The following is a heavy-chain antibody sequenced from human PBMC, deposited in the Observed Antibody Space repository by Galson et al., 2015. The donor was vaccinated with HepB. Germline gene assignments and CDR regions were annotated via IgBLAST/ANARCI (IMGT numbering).Heavy chain of an antibody. D-gene: IGHD2-15*01. CDR1: GYTFTSYY. Sequence: SVKVSCKASGYTFTSYYMHWVRQAPGQGLEWMGIINPSGGSTSYAQKFQGRVTMTRDTSTSTVYMELSSLRSEDTAVYYCARDRGYCSGGSCYPYYMDVWGKGTTVTVSS. J-gene: IGHJ6*03. V-gene: IGHV1-46*01. CDR2: INPSGGST. CDR3: ARDRGYCSGGSCYPYYMDV.